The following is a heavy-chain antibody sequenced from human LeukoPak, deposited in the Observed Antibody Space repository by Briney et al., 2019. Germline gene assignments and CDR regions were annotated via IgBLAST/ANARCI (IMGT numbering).Heavy chain of an antibody. J-gene: IGHJ4*02. CDR1: GFTFSSSA. CDR3: AKFIVVVPAAPLRY. D-gene: IGHD2-2*01. V-gene: IGHV3-23*01. Sequence: GGSLRLSCAASGFTFSSSAMNWVRQAPGKGLEWVSAISGSGGSTYYADSVKGRFTISRDNSKNTLYLQMNSLRAEDTAVYYCAKFIVVVPAAPLRYWGQGTLVTVSS. CDR2: ISGSGGST.